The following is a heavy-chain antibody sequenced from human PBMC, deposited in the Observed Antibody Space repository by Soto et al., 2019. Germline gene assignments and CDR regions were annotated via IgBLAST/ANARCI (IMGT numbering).Heavy chain of an antibody. V-gene: IGHV1-3*01. Sequence: ASVKVSCKASGYTFTSYAMHWVRQAPGQRLEWMGWINAGNGNTKYSQKFQGRVTITRDTSTSTAYMELRSLRSDDTAVYYCARVYYDILTGYQGNWFDPWGQGTLVTVSS. J-gene: IGHJ5*02. D-gene: IGHD3-9*01. CDR1: GYTFTSYA. CDR2: INAGNGNT. CDR3: ARVYYDILTGYQGNWFDP.